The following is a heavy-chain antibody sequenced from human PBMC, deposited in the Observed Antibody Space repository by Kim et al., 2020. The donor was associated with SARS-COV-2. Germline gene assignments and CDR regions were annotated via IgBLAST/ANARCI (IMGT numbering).Heavy chain of an antibody. J-gene: IGHJ3*02. D-gene: IGHD3-22*01. CDR2: ITWNGAAL. Sequence: GGSLRLSCAASGFTFGDYGIHWVRQAPGKGLEWVSGITWNGAALGYADSVKGRFTISRDNAKNSLYLQLNSLRSEDTALYYCVKDDNYDSNGYHYTTRGVFDIWGQGTMVTVSS. CDR3: VKDDNYDSNGYHYTTRGVFDI. V-gene: IGHV3-9*01. CDR1: GFTFGDYG.